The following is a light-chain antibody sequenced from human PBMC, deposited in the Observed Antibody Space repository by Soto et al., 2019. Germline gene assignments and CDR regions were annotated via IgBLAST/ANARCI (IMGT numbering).Light chain of an antibody. CDR2: RNN. CDR1: SSNIGTNY. V-gene: IGLV1-47*01. J-gene: IGLJ1*01. Sequence: QLVLTQPPSASGTPGQRVTISCSGSSSNIGTNYVYWYQQLPGTAPKLLIYRNNQRPSGVPDRLSGSKSGTSASLAISGLRSEDEADYYCAAWDDSLSGYVFGTGTQLTVL. CDR3: AAWDDSLSGYV.